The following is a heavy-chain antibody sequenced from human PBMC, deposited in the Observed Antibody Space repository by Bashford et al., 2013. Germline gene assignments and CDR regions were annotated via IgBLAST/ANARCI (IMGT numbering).Heavy chain of an antibody. J-gene: IGHJ4*02. D-gene: IGHD1-26*01. Sequence: ETLPXPALSLVAPSAVVVTTGAGIRQPPGKGLEWDWVYLLQWEHQLQPSLKSRVTISVDTSKNQFSLKLSSVTAADTAVYYCASGSYYSDYWGQGTLVTVSS. CDR1: VAPSAVVVTT. CDR3: ASGSYYSDY. CDR2: LLQWEH. V-gene: IGHV4-61*01.